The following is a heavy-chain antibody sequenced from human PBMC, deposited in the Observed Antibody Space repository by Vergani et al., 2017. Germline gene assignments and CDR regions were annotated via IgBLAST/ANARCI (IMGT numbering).Heavy chain of an antibody. CDR1: GFTFSSYS. CDR2: ISSSSSYI. J-gene: IGHJ6*02. Sequence: EVQLVESGGGLVKPGGSLRLSCAASGFTFSSYSMNWVRPAPGKGLEWVSSISSSSSYIYYADSVKGRFTISRDNAKNSLYLQMNSLRAEDTAVYYCARDGGGYSYCRYYGMDVWGQGTTVTVSS. V-gene: IGHV3-21*01. D-gene: IGHD5-18*01. CDR3: ARDGGGYSYCRYYGMDV.